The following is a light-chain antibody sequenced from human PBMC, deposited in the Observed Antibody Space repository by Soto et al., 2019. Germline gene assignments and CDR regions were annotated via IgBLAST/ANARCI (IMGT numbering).Light chain of an antibody. J-gene: IGKJ4*01. CDR3: GQYISWTLT. V-gene: IGKV3-15*01. CDR1: QSVSSN. CDR2: GAS. Sequence: EIVMTQSPATLSVSPGERATLSCRASQSVSSNLAWYQQKPGQAPRLLIYGASTRATGIPARCSGSGSGTAFTLTFSSLQSEDFAVYLCGQYISWTLTFGGGTGVETK.